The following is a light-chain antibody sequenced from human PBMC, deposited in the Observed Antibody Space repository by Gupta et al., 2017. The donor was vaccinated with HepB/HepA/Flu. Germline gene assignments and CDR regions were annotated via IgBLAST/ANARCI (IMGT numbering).Light chain of an antibody. Sequence: DLVMTPSPLSLPVTPGEPASIPCRSSQSLLHSNGYNYLDWYLQKPGQSPQLLIYLGSNRASGVPDRFSGSGSGTDFTLKISRVEAEDVGVYYCMQALQTPPFTFGPGTKVDIK. CDR2: LGS. J-gene: IGKJ3*01. CDR3: MQALQTPPFT. CDR1: QSLLHSNGYNY. V-gene: IGKV2-28*01.